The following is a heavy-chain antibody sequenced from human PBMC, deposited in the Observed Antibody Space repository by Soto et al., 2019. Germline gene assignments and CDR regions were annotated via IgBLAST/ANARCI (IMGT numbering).Heavy chain of an antibody. CDR1: GFTFSSYS. Sequence: GGSLRLSCAASGFTFSSYSMNWVRQAPGKGLEWVSSISSSSYIYYADSVKGRFTISRDNAKNSLYLQMNSLRAEDTAVYYCAREIGTAGRSDYWGQGTLVTVSS. CDR2: ISSSSYI. CDR3: AREIGTAGRSDY. D-gene: IGHD1-1*01. V-gene: IGHV3-21*01. J-gene: IGHJ4*02.